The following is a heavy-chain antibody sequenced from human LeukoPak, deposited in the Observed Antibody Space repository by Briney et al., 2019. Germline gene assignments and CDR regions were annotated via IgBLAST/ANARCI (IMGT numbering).Heavy chain of an antibody. CDR3: ATLSQVPAAIWETGAFDI. Sequence: SVKVSCKASGGTFSSYAISWVRQAPGQGLEWMGGIIPIFGTANYAQKLQSRVTITSDESTSTAYMELSNLTSEDTAVYYCATLSQVPAAIWETGAFDIWGQGTMVTVSS. CDR1: GGTFSSYA. V-gene: IGHV1-69*13. D-gene: IGHD2-2*02. CDR2: IIPIFGTA. J-gene: IGHJ3*02.